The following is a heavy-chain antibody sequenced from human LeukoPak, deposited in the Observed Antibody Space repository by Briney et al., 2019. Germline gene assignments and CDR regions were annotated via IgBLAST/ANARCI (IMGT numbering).Heavy chain of an antibody. D-gene: IGHD5-12*01. Sequence: PSETLSLTCTVSGGSISSYYWSWIRQPPGKGLEWIGYIYYSGSTNYNPSLKSRVTISVDTSKNQFSLKLSSATAADTAVYYCARDHRDSGYDSSRRFDPWGQGTLVTVSS. CDR3: ARDHRDSGYDSSRRFDP. V-gene: IGHV4-59*01. CDR2: IYYSGST. CDR1: GGSISSYY. J-gene: IGHJ5*02.